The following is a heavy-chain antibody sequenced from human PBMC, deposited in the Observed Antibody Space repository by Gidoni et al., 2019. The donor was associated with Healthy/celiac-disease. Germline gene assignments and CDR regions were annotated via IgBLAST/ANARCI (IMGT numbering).Heavy chain of an antibody. D-gene: IGHD4-17*01. J-gene: IGHJ4*02. CDR2: ISGSGGST. V-gene: IGHV3-23*01. CDR1: GFTFCSYA. CDR3: AKMLGYGDYRDY. Sequence: VQLLESGGGLVQPGGSLRLSCAASGFTFCSYAMSWVRQAPGKGLEWVAAISGSGGSTYYADSVKGRFTISRDNSKNTLYLQMNSLRAEDTAVYYCAKMLGYGDYRDYWGQGTLVTVSS.